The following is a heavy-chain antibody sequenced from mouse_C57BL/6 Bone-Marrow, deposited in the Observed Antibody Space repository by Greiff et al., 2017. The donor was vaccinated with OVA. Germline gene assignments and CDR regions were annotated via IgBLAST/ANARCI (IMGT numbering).Heavy chain of an antibody. CDR2: IRNKANNHAT. CDR1: GFTFSDAW. CDR3: TSAYSNYGFAY. J-gene: IGHJ3*01. V-gene: IGHV6-6*01. Sequence: EVKVEESGGGLVQPGGSMKLSCAASGFTFSDAWMDWVRQSPEQGLEWVAEIRNKANNHATYYAESVKGRFTISRADSKSSVYLQMNSLRAEDTGIYYCTSAYSNYGFAYWGQGTLVTVSA. D-gene: IGHD2-5*01.